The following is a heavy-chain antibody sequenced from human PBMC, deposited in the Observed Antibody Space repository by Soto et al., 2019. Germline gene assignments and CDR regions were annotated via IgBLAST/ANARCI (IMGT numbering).Heavy chain of an antibody. D-gene: IGHD2-15*01. CDR1: GFIFRNYA. V-gene: IGHV3-30*04. J-gene: IGHJ4*02. Sequence: QVEQVESGGGLVQPGTSLRLSCAASGFIFRNYAMHWIRQAPGKGLEWVADISYDERNIHYPDSVKGRFTISRDNSKNTLFLQMNNLRPEDTAVYYCARDSWGFDCWGQGTLVTVSS. CDR2: ISYDERNI. CDR3: ARDSWGFDC.